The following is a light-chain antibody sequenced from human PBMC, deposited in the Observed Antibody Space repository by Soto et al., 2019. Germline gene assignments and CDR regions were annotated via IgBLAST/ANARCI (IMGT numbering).Light chain of an antibody. CDR3: QQYGSSLPWT. CDR1: QSVSSY. V-gene: IGKV3-20*01. Sequence: EIVLTQSPGTLSLSPGERATLSCRASQSVSSYLAWYQQKPGQAPRLLIYGVSSRATGIPDRFSGSGSGTDLPLTISRLEPEDCAVFYCQQYGSSLPWTFGQGTKVEMK. J-gene: IGKJ1*01. CDR2: GVS.